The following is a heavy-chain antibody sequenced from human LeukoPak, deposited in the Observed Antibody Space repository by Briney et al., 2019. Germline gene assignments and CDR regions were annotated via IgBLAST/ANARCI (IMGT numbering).Heavy chain of an antibody. CDR1: GGSISSSSYY. CDR2: IYYSGST. V-gene: IGHV4-39*01. CDR3: ARHQLVYYYGSGTTEGY. J-gene: IGHJ4*02. Sequence: SETLSLTCTVSGGSISSSSYYWGWICQPPGKGLEWIGSIYYSGSTYYNPSLKSRVTISVDTSKNQFSLKLSSVTAADTAVYYCARHQLVYYYGSGTTEGYWGQGTLVTVSS. D-gene: IGHD3-10*01.